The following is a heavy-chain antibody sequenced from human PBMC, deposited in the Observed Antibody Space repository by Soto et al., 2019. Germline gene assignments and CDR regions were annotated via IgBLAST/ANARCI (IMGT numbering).Heavy chain of an antibody. CDR3: AHKCPEDWPLDY. CDR2: IYWDDSK. J-gene: IGHJ4*02. D-gene: IGHD3-9*01. Sequence: QITLKESGPTLVRHTQTLTLTCAFSGFSLSTSGVGVSWIRQPPGKALEWLAVIYWDDSKHYSPSLRSRLTSTNDTSKRHLVLTMTNMDPMDTGTYYCAHKCPEDWPLDYWGQGTLVTVSS. CDR1: GFSLSTSGVG. V-gene: IGHV2-5*02.